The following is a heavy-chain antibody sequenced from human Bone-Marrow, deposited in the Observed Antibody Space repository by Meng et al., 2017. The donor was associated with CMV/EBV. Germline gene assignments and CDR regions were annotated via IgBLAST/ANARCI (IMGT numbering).Heavy chain of an antibody. CDR3: ARVSYDFWSGYYLYYYYGMDV. CDR1: GFTFSSYS. CDR2: ISSSSSTI. Sequence: GGSLRLSCAASGFTFSSYSMNWVRQAPGKGLEWVSYISSSSSTIYYADSVKGRFTISRDNSKNTLYLQMNSLRAEDTAVYYCARVSYDFWSGYYLYYYYGMDVWGQGTTVTVSS. V-gene: IGHV3-48*01. D-gene: IGHD3-3*01. J-gene: IGHJ6*02.